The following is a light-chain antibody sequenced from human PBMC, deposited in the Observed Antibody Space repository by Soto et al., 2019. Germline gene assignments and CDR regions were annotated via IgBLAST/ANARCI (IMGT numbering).Light chain of an antibody. CDR3: QQYYTAPRA. Sequence: DILMTKSPDSLAVSLGERATINCRSSQTIFYSSNREDYLAWYQQKPGQPPRVLIYWASTRDSGVPDRFSGSGSRSDFTLTISNLQAEDVTVYYCQQYYTAPRAFGQGNKVEIK. CDR2: WAS. CDR1: QTIFYSSNREDY. J-gene: IGKJ1*01. V-gene: IGKV4-1*01.